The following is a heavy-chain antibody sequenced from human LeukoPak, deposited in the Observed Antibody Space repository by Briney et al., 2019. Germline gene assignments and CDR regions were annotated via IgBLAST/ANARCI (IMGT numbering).Heavy chain of an antibody. V-gene: IGHV4-61*02. CDR3: ARDDWRLGPLDY. D-gene: IGHD2-21*01. Sequence: SETLSLTCTVSGASITSDNYFWSWIRQPAGKGLEWIGRIYISGSTNYNPSLESRAAISVDRTKNQFSLKLNSVTAADTAVYYCARDDWRLGPLDYWGQGILVTVSS. CDR2: IYISGST. CDR1: GASITSDNYF. J-gene: IGHJ4*02.